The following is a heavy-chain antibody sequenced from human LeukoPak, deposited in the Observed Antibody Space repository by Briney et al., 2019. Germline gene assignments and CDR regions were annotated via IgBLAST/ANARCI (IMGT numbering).Heavy chain of an antibody. Sequence: PGGSLRLSCAASGFTVSSNYMSWVRQAPGKGLEWVSVIYSGGSTYYADSVKGRFTISRDNSKNTLYLQMNSLRAEDTAVYYCARDIAYDCSGYYSPHFDYWGQGTLVTVSS. CDR2: IYSGGST. CDR1: GFTVSSNY. CDR3: ARDIAYDCSGYYSPHFDY. J-gene: IGHJ4*02. D-gene: IGHD3-22*01. V-gene: IGHV3-53*01.